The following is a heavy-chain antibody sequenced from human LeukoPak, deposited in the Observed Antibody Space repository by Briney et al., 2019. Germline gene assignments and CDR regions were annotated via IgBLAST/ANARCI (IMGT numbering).Heavy chain of an antibody. CDR3: ARDDKWVFDY. Sequence: PGGSLRLSCSASGFAFGIYALNWFRHTPGQGLEWLSYISSTNAIYYADSVKGRFTISRDNAKESLYLQMNSLRAEDTAVYYCARDDKWVFDYWGQGTLVTVSS. CDR2: ISSTNAI. D-gene: IGHD1-26*01. J-gene: IGHJ4*02. V-gene: IGHV3-69-1*02. CDR1: GFAFGIYA.